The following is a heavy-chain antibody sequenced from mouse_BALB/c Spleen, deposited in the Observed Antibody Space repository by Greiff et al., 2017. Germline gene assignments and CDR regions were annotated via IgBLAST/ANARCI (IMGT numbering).Heavy chain of an antibody. CDR2: ISYDGSN. CDR1: GYSITSGYY. CDR3: ARDWYVDV. V-gene: IGHV3-6*02. J-gene: IGHJ1*01. Sequence: EVQLQESGPGLVKPSQSLSLTCSVTGYSITSGYYWNWIRQFPGNKLEWMGYISYDGSNNYNPSLKNRISITRDTSKNQFFLKLNSVTTEDTATYYCARDWYVDVWGAGTTVTVSS.